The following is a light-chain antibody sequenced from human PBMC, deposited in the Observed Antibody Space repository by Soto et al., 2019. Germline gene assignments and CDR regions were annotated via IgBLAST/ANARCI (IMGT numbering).Light chain of an antibody. Sequence: DIQMTQSPSTLSASVVDRVTITCRASQNISIWLAWYQQRPGRAPRLLIYDSSSLESGVPSTFSGSGSGTEFTLTINSLQPDDFATYYCQQYHIYSGTFGQGTKVDIK. CDR3: QQYHIYSGT. CDR1: QNISIW. CDR2: DSS. V-gene: IGKV1-5*01. J-gene: IGKJ1*01.